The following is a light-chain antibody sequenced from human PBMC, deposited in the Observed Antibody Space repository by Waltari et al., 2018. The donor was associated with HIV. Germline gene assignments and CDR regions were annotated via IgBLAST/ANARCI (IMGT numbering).Light chain of an antibody. CDR2: DAN. V-gene: IGLV2-14*01. J-gene: IGLJ3*02. Sequence: QSALTQPASVSGSLGQPITISCIGTSSDIGTYISVSWYQHHPDNAPKLVVFDANLRPSRVPFRFSGSKSGNTASLTISGLQAEDEADYYCSSYTNTSTLVFGGGTKVTVL. CDR1: SSDIGTYIS. CDR3: SSYTNTSTLV.